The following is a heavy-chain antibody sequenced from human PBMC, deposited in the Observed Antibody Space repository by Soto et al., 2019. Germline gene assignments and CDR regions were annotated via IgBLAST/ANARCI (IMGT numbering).Heavy chain of an antibody. CDR1: GFSLSTGGVG. Sequence: SGPTLVNPTRPLTLPRTFSGFSLSTGGVGVGWIRQPPGKDPEGLALIYWNDDKRYSPSLNSRLTITKDTSKNQVVLTMSNMDPVDTATYYCGCYNVLTGYHGYGMDVWGQGTTVTVSS. V-gene: IGHV2-5*01. D-gene: IGHD3-9*01. CDR2: IYWNDDK. J-gene: IGHJ6*02. CDR3: GCYNVLTGYHGYGMDV.